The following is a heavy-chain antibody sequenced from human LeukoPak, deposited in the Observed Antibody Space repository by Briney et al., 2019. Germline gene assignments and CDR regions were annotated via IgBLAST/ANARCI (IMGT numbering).Heavy chain of an antibody. V-gene: IGHV4-34*01. CDR2: INHSGST. CDR3: ARGPYYYDSSGYYFGLDY. Sequence: SETLSLTCAVYGGSFSGYYRSWIRQPPGKGLEWIGEINHSGSTNYNPSLKSRVTISVDTSKNQFSLKLSSVTAADTAVYYCARGPYYYDSSGYYFGLDYWGQGTLVTVSS. CDR1: GGSFSGYY. D-gene: IGHD3-22*01. J-gene: IGHJ4*02.